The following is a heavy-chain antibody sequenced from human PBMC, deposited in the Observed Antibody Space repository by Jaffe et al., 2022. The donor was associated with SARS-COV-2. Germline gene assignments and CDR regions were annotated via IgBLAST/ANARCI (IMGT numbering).Heavy chain of an antibody. CDR3: VRRVVVGGTPCWLDP. Sequence: EVQLVQSGAEVKKTGESLKISCKGSGYSFTSYWIGWVRQMPGKGLEWMGIIYPGDSDTRYSPSFQGQVTISADKSISTAYLQWSSLKASDTAMYYCVRRVVVGGTPCWLDPWGQGTPVTVSS. CDR1: GYSFTSYW. J-gene: IGHJ5*02. D-gene: IGHD2-15*01. CDR2: IYPGDSDT. V-gene: IGHV5-51*01.